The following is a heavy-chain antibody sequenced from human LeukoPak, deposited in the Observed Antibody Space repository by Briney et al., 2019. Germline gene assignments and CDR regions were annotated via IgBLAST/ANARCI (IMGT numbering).Heavy chain of an antibody. CDR3: ARGRRRHDILTGYYYYFDY. V-gene: IGHV1-46*01. D-gene: IGHD3-9*01. CDR1: GYTFTSYY. CDR2: INPSGGST. J-gene: IGHJ4*02. Sequence: ASVKVSCKASGYTFTSYYMHWVRQAPGQGLERMGIINPSGGSTSYAQKFQGRVTMTRDTSTSTVYMELSSLRSEDTAVYYCARGRRRHDILTGYYYYFDYWGQGTLVTVSS.